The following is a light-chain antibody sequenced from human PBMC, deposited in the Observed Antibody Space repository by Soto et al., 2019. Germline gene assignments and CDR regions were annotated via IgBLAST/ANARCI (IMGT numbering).Light chain of an antibody. CDR1: QSITTW. CDR2: KAT. J-gene: IGKJ2*01. V-gene: IGKV1-5*03. Sequence: DIEKTQSPSTLSASVGDRVTITCRASQSITTWLAWYQQKPGKAPKLLIYKATNVQTGVPSRFSGSGSGTEFSLTISSLQPEDFAIYYCQQYNDYQYTFGQGTKLEIK. CDR3: QQYNDYQYT.